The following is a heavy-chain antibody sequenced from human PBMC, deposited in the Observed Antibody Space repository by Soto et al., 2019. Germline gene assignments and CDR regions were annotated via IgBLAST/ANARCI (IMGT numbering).Heavy chain of an antibody. D-gene: IGHD4-17*01. V-gene: IGHV4-39*01. CDR1: GGSISSSSYY. Sequence: PSETLSLTCTVSGGSISSSSYYWGWIRQPPGKGLEWIGSIYYSGSTYYNPSLKSRVTISVDTSKNQFSLKLSSVTAADTAVYYCARRSDCGDYSDAFDVWGQGTVVTASS. CDR2: IYYSGST. J-gene: IGHJ3*01. CDR3: ARRSDCGDYSDAFDV.